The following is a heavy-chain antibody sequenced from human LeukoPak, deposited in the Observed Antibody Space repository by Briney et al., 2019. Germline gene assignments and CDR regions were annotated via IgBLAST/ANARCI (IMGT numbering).Heavy chain of an antibody. Sequence: GGSLRLSCAASGFTFSDYYMSWIRQAPGKGLEWVSYISSSGIYTSYADSVKGRFTISRDNAKNSLYLQMNSLRAEDTAVYYCARGHRLAGAGGFDIWGQGTMVTVSS. V-gene: IGHV3-11*06. CDR2: ISSSGIYT. D-gene: IGHD1-26*01. J-gene: IGHJ3*02. CDR3: ARGHRLAGAGGFDI. CDR1: GFTFSDYY.